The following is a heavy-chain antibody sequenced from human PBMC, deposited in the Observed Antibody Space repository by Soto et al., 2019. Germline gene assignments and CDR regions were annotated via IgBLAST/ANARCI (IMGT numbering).Heavy chain of an antibody. D-gene: IGHD6-6*01. Sequence: GGSLRLSCAASGFTFSSYSMNWVRQAPGKGLEWVSYISSSSSTIYYADSVKGRFTISRDNAKNSLYLQMNSLRDEDTAVYYCARGGEYSSLASWFDPWGQGTLVTVSS. CDR1: GFTFSSYS. CDR3: ARGGEYSSLASWFDP. V-gene: IGHV3-48*02. J-gene: IGHJ5*02. CDR2: ISSSSSTI.